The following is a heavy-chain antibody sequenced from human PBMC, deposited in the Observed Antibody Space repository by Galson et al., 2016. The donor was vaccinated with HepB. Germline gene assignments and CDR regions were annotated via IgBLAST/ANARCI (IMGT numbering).Heavy chain of an antibody. CDR3: VRGAGFLPDY. V-gene: IGHV3-7*01. Sequence: SLRLSCAGSGFSIRDYWMAWVRQAPGKGLEWVAIMKEDGSEIYYVDSVRGRFTIFRDNAKNSAFLQMNSLRAEDTSVYHCVRGAGFLPDYWGQGIMVTVSS. CDR1: GFSIRDYW. J-gene: IGHJ4*02. D-gene: IGHD3-10*01. CDR2: MKEDGSEI.